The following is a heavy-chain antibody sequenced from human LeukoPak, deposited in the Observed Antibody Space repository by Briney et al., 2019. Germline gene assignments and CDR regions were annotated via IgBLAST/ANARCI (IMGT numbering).Heavy chain of an antibody. Sequence: PGGSLRLSCAASGFTFSNAWMSWVRQAPGKGLEWVSRINSDGSSTSYADSVKGRFTISRDNAKNTLYLQMNSLRAEDTAVYYCARETRRDGYNFGYWGQGTLVTVSS. J-gene: IGHJ4*02. CDR1: GFTFSNAW. D-gene: IGHD5-24*01. CDR2: INSDGSST. V-gene: IGHV3-74*01. CDR3: ARETRRDGYNFGY.